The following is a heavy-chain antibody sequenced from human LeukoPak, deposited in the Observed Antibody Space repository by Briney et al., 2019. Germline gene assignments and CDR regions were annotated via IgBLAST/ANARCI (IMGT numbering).Heavy chain of an antibody. D-gene: IGHD7-27*01. J-gene: IGHJ3*02. CDR1: GFTFSSFW. Sequence: PGGSLRSSFAASGFTFSSFWMSWVRQAPGKGREWVANIKQDGSEKYYVDSVKGRFTISRDNAKNSLYLQMNSLRAEDTAVYYCARDTGIGAFDIWGQGTMVTVSS. V-gene: IGHV3-7*03. CDR3: ARDTGIGAFDI. CDR2: IKQDGSEK.